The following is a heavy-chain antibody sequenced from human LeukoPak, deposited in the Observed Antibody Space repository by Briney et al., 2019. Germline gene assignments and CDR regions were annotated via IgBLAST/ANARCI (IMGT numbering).Heavy chain of an antibody. J-gene: IGHJ4*02. V-gene: IGHV3-23*01. CDR1: GFNFDIFA. D-gene: IGHD4-23*01. Sequence: GGSLRLSCAASGFNFDIFAMTWVRQAPGKGLEWVSAIGSSGSTYYAESVKGRFTISRDNSKSTLYLEMNSLRDDDTAIYYCARPRWLLEYWGQGTLVIVSS. CDR2: IGSSGST. CDR3: ARPRWLLEY.